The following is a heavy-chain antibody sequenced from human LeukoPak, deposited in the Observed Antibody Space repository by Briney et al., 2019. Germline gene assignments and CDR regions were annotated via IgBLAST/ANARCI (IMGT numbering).Heavy chain of an antibody. CDR2: INSDGSST. V-gene: IGHV3-74*01. D-gene: IGHD2-21*02. Sequence: GGSLRLSCAASGFTFSSYWMHWVRQAPGKGLVWVSRINSDGSSTTYADSVKGRFTISRDNAKNTLYLQMNSLRAEDTAVYYCARVRYCGGDCYSNPTDYWGQGTLVTVPS. CDR3: ARVRYCGGDCYSNPTDY. CDR1: GFTFSSYW. J-gene: IGHJ4*02.